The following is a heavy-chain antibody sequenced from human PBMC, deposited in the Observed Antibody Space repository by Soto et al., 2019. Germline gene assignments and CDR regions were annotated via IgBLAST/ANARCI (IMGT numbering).Heavy chain of an antibody. J-gene: IGHJ4*02. V-gene: IGHV1-58*01. D-gene: IGHD3-22*01. CDR2: IVVGSGNT. CDR3: AAQPQFYYDSSGYYNTQLDY. Sequence: SVKVSCRASGFTFTSSAVQWVRQARGQRLEWIGWIVVGSGNTNYAQKFQERVTITRDMSTSTAYMELSGLRSEDTAVYYCAAQPQFYYDSSGYYNTQLDYWGQGTLVTVSS. CDR1: GFTFTSSA.